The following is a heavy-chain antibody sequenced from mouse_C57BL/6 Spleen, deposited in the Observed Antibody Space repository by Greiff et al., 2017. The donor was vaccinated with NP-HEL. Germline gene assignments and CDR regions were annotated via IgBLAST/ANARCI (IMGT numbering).Heavy chain of an antibody. CDR1: GFSFNTYA. CDR2: IRSKSNNYAT. V-gene: IGHV10-1*01. CDR3: VRQGLLNPFAY. D-gene: IGHD6-5*01. J-gene: IGHJ3*01. Sequence: DAGGGLVQPKGSLKLSCAASGFSFNTYAMNWVRQAPGKGLEWVARIRSKSNNYATYYADSVKDRFTISRDDSESMLYLQMNNLKTEDTAMYYCVRQGLLNPFAYWGQGTLVTVSA.